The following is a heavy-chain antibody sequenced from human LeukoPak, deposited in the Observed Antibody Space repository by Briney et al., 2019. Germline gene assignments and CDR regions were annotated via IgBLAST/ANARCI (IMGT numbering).Heavy chain of an antibody. Sequence: GGSLRLSCVASAFTFSKHPMSWVRQAPGNGLELVSVINERGDITKYADSVMRRFTISRDNSKNTLYLQMNSLRAEDTAVYYCARGDDISPGRVLEYWGRGTLVTVSS. CDR1: AFTFSKHP. D-gene: IGHD3-9*01. J-gene: IGHJ4*02. CDR3: ARGDDISPGRVLEY. V-gene: IGHV3-23*01. CDR2: INERGDIT.